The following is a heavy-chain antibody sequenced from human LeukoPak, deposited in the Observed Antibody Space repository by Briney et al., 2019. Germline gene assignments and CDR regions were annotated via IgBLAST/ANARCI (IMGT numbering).Heavy chain of an antibody. V-gene: IGHV4-59*08. CDR1: GGSVSSYY. CDR2: IYYSGST. Sequence: PSETLSLTCTVSGGSVSSYYWSWIRQPPGKGLEWIGYIYYSGSTYYNPSLKSRVTISVDTSKNQFSLKLSSVTAADTAVYYCARATVVVPAAPLEGWFDPWGQGTLVTVSS. J-gene: IGHJ5*02. CDR3: ARATVVVPAAPLEGWFDP. D-gene: IGHD2-2*01.